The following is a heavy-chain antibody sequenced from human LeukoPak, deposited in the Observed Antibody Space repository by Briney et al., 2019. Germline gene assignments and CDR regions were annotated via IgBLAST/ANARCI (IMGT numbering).Heavy chain of an antibody. D-gene: IGHD3-22*01. CDR1: GGSISSSSYY. J-gene: IGHJ4*02. CDR3: ARVDSSGYYYEDY. Sequence: SETLSLTCTVSGGSISSSSYYWGWIRQPPGKGLEWIGSIYYSGSTYYNPSLKSRVTISVDTSKNQFSLKLSSVTAADTAVYYCARVDSSGYYYEDYWGQGTLVTVSS. CDR2: IYYSGST. V-gene: IGHV4-39*01.